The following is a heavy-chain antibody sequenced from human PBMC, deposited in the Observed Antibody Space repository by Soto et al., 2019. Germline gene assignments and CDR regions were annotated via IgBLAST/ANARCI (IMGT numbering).Heavy chain of an antibody. Sequence: PGESLKISCKGSGYSFTSYWIGWVRQMPGKGLEWMGIIYPGDSDTRYSPSFQGQVTISADKSISTAYLQWSSLKASDTAMYYCASNPLYSSDLVGAFDIWGKGTMVTVSS. CDR3: ASNPLYSSDLVGAFDI. J-gene: IGHJ3*02. V-gene: IGHV5-51*01. D-gene: IGHD3-22*01. CDR2: IYPGDSDT. CDR1: GYSFTSYW.